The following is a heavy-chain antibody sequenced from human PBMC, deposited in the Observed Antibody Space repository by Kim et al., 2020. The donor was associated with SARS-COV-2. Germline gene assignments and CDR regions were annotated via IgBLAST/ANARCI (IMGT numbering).Heavy chain of an antibody. CDR1: GYTFTTYA. D-gene: IGHD6-6*01. CDR2: INTNTGNP. Sequence: ASVKVSCKASGYTFTTYAMNWVRQAPGQGLEWMGWINTNTGNPTYAQGFTGRFVXSLYTSVATAYLQISSLKAEDTAVYXXTXXTNYVAARVDHWGXGTQXXVSX. V-gene: IGHV7-4-1*02. J-gene: IGHJ4*02. CDR3: TXXTNYVAARVDH.